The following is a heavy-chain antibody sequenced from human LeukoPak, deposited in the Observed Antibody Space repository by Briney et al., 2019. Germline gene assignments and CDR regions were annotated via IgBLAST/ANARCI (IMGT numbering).Heavy chain of an antibody. Sequence: PETLSLTCAVYGGSFSGYYWSWIRQPPGKGLEWIGEINHSGGTNYNPSLKSRVTISVDTSKNQFSLKLSSVTAADTAVYYCARRPYDFWSGYLDAFDIWGQGTMVTVSS. D-gene: IGHD3-3*01. CDR2: INHSGGT. CDR1: GGSFSGYY. V-gene: IGHV4-34*01. CDR3: ARRPYDFWSGYLDAFDI. J-gene: IGHJ3*02.